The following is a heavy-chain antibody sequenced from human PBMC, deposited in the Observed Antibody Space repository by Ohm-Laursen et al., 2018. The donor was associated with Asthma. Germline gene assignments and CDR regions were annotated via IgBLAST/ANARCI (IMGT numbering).Heavy chain of an antibody. J-gene: IGHJ6*02. CDR2: TFHSGNT. Sequence: TLSLTCGVSGGSITRGGYSWHWIRQPPGKGLEWIGHTFHSGNTYYNPSLKSRVTISLDRPKNQFSLKLTSVTAADTAVYYCASQPRYFYGLDVWGQGTTVAVSS. V-gene: IGHV4-30-2*01. CDR1: GGSITRGGYS. CDR3: ASQPRYFYGLDV.